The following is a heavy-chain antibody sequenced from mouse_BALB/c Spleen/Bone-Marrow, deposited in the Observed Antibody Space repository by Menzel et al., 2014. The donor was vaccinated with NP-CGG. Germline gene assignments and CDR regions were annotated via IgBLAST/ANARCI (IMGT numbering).Heavy chain of an antibody. CDR3: ARPVYRYDPPAY. CDR2: INPDSSTI. V-gene: IGHV4-1*02. D-gene: IGHD2-14*01. J-gene: IGHJ2*01. Sequence: EVQGVESGGGLVQPGGSLKLSCAASGFDFSRYWMSWVRQAPGKGLEWIGEINPDSSTINYTPSLKDKFIISRDNAKNTMYLQMSKVRSEDTALYDCARPVYRYDPPAYWGQGTTLTVSS. CDR1: GFDFSRYW.